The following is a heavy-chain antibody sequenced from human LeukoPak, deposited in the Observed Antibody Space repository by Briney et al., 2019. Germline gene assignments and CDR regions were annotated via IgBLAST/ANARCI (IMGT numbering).Heavy chain of an antibody. J-gene: IGHJ4*02. CDR1: GFTLSSYW. CDR3: ARDRGYGDY. D-gene: IGHD3-10*01. CDR2: IKQDGSEK. Sequence: GGSLRLSCAASGFTLSSYWMSWVRQAPGKGLEWVANIKQDGSEKYYVDSVKGQFTISRDNAKNSLYLQMNSLRAEDTAVYYCARDRGYGDYRGQGTLVTVSS. V-gene: IGHV3-7*04.